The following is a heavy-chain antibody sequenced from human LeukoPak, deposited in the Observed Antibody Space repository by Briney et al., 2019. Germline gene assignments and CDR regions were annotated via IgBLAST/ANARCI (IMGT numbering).Heavy chain of an antibody. CDR3: ARDRRFEYCSSTSCYVNAFDI. CDR1: GYTFTSYG. CDR2: ISAYNGNT. V-gene: IGHV1-18*01. Sequence: ASVTVSCKASGYTFTSYGISWVRQAPGQGLEWMGWISAYNGNTNYAQKLQGRVTMATDTSTSTAYMELRSLRSDDTAVYYCARDRRFEYCSSTSCYVNAFDIWGQGTMVTVSS. J-gene: IGHJ3*02. D-gene: IGHD2-2*01.